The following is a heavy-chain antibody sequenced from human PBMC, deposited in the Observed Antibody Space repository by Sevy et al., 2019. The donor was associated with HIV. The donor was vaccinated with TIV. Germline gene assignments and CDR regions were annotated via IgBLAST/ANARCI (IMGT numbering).Heavy chain of an antibody. Sequence: GGSLRLSCVASGFTFGSYGMLWVRQAPGKGREWVADIWFDGSNINYADSVRGRFTISRDNSKNTLSLHMSSLRVEDTAVYYCARERTYLFDYCGQGTLVTVSS. J-gene: IGHJ4*02. CDR3: ARERTYLFDY. CDR1: GFTFGSYG. CDR2: IWFDGSNI. V-gene: IGHV3-33*01.